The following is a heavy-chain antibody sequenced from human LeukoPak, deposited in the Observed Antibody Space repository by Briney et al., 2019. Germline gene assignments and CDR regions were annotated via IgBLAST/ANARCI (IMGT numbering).Heavy chain of an antibody. V-gene: IGHV1-69*06. CDR2: IIPIFGTA. CDR1: GGTFSSYV. Sequence: SVKVSCKASGGTFSSYVISWVRQAPGQGLEWMGGIIPIFGTAKYAQKFQGRVTITADKSTSSAYMELSSLRSEDTAVYYCATRAADVPTRPAYYCYYMDVWGKGTTVTVSS. CDR3: ATRAADVPTRPAYYCYYMDV. D-gene: IGHD6-6*01. J-gene: IGHJ6*03.